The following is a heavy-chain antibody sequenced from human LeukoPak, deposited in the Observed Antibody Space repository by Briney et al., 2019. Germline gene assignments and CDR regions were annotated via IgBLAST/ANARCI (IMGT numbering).Heavy chain of an antibody. CDR1: GYTFISYH. D-gene: IGHD7-27*01. Sequence: ASVKVSCKTSGYTFISYHMHWVRQAPGQGLEWMGTINPSGGNTNYALRFQGRVSMTRDTSTSTVYMELSSLRFEDTAVYYCARGVLGRALDPWGQGTLVTVSS. V-gene: IGHV1-46*01. J-gene: IGHJ5*02. CDR2: INPSGGNT. CDR3: ARGVLGRALDP.